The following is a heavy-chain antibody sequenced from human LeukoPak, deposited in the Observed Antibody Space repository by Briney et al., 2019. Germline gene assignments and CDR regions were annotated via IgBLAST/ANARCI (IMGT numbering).Heavy chain of an antibody. CDR1: GGSISSSSYY. CDR3: AGGIAQYSFDP. Sequence: NPSETLRLTCTVSGGSISSSSYYWGWIRQPPGKGLEWIGTISYSGSTYYTPSLKNLQTISVDTSKNQFSLKLSSVTAADTAVFYCAGGIAQYSFDPWRESTVVPVSS. J-gene: IGHJ5*02. V-gene: IGHV4-39*01. D-gene: IGHD2-21*01. CDR2: ISYSGST.